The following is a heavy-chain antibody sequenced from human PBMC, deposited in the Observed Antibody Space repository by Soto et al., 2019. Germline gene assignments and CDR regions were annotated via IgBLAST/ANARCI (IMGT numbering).Heavy chain of an antibody. V-gene: IGHV3-11*01. CDR2: ISSSGSTI. Sequence: GGSRRLSCAASGFTFSDYYMSWIRQAPGKGLEWVSYISSSGSTIYYADSVKGRFTISRDNAKNSLYLQMNSLRAEDTAVYYCARDFLRFLEWLSFDYWGQGTLVTVSS. CDR3: ARDFLRFLEWLSFDY. CDR1: GFTFSDYY. J-gene: IGHJ4*02. D-gene: IGHD3-3*01.